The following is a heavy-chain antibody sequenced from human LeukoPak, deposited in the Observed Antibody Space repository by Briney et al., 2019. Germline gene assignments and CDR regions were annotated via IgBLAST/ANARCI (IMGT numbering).Heavy chain of an antibody. CDR3: AKVRGDSALNYFDY. CDR1: GFTFSSYG. J-gene: IGHJ4*02. D-gene: IGHD4-17*01. V-gene: IGHV3-23*01. CDR2: ISGSVGTI. Sequence: GGSLRLSCAASGFTFSSYGMSWVRQAPGKGLEWVSSISGSVGTIYYADSVKGRFTISRGNSKNTLYLQMNNLRAEDSAVYYCAKVRGDSALNYFDYWGQGTLVPVSS.